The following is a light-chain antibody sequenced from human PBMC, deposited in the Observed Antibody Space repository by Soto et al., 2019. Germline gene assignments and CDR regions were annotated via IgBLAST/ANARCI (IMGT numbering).Light chain of an antibody. CDR1: SGNRNYK. V-gene: IGLV9-49*01. CDR2: VGTGGIVG. CDR3: GADHGSGSNFVYV. J-gene: IGLJ1*01. Sequence: QPVLTQPPSASASLGASVTLTCTLSSGNRNYKVDWYQQRPGKGPRFVMRVGTGGIVGSKGDGIPDRFSVLGSGLNRYLTIKNIQEEDESDYHCGADHGSGSNFVYVFGTGTKLTVL.